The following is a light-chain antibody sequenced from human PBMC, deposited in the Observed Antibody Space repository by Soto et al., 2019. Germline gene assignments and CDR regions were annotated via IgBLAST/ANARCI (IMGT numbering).Light chain of an antibody. CDR2: DAS. V-gene: IGKV3-20*01. CDR3: QQYGSSLLT. J-gene: IGKJ4*01. Sequence: EIVLTQSPGTLSLSPGERVTLSCRAGQSVTSSYLAWYQQKPGQAPRLLIYDASSRATGIPDRFSGSGSGTDFTLTISRLALEDFAVYYCQQYGSSLLTFGGGTKVEIK. CDR1: QSVTSSY.